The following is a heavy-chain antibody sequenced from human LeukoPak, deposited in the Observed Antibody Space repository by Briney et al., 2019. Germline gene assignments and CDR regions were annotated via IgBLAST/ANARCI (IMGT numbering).Heavy chain of an antibody. CDR2: ISAYNGNT. CDR1: GSTSTSYG. D-gene: IGHD3-10*01. Sequence: ASVKVSCKASGSTSTSYGITWVRQAPGQGLEWMGWISAYNGNTKYTQKLQGRVTMTIDTSTSTAYMELRSLRSDDTAVYYCASSSVLFGFDYWGQGTLVTVSS. V-gene: IGHV1-18*01. CDR3: ASSSVLFGFDY. J-gene: IGHJ4*02.